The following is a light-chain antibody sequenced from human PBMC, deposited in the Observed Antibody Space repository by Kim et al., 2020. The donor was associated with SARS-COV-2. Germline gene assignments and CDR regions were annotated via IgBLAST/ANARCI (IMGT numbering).Light chain of an antibody. Sequence: SALTQPPSASGSPGQSVTLSCTGTSSDVGGYNYVSWYQQHPGKAPKLMIYEVSKRPSGVPDRFSGSKSGNTASLTVSGLQAEDEADYYCSSYAGSNNVFGTGTKLNVL. V-gene: IGLV2-8*01. J-gene: IGLJ1*01. CDR2: EVS. CDR1: SSDVGGYNY. CDR3: SSYAGSNNV.